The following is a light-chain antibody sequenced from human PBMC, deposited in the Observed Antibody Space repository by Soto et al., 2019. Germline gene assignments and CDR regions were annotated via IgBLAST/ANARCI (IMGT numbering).Light chain of an antibody. J-gene: IGLJ3*02. CDR1: SSDVGGYNY. CDR3: CSPAGSYTWV. Sequence: QSALTQPRSVSGSPGQSITIYCTGTSSDVGGYNYVSWYQQHPGKAPKLMIYEVTNRPSGVSNRFSGSKSGNTASLTISGLQAEDEADYYCCSPAGSYTWVFGGGTKLTVL. CDR2: EVT. V-gene: IGLV2-11*01.